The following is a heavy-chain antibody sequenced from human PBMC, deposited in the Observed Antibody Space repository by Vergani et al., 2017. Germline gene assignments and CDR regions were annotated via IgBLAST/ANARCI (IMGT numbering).Heavy chain of an antibody. V-gene: IGHV3-9*01. CDR2: ISCNSGSI. CDR3: AKKHWYSSGWYDF. Sequence: EVQLVESGGGLVQPGRSLRLSCAGSGFTFDDHGMHWVRQAPGKGLEWVSGISCNSGSIGYADSVKGRFTISRDNAKKSLYLQMNSLRAEDTAVYYCAKKHWYSSGWYDFWGQGTLVTVSS. D-gene: IGHD6-19*01. J-gene: IGHJ5*01. CDR1: GFTFDDHG.